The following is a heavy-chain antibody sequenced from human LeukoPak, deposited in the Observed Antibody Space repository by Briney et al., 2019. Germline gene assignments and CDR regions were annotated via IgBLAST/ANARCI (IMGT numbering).Heavy chain of an antibody. CDR1: GYTFTSYG. Sequence: ASVKVSCKASGYTFTSYGISWVRQAPGQGLEWMGWISAYNGNTNYAQKLQGRVTMTTDTSTGTAYMELRSLRSDDTAVYYCARDVTMVQGNTFDYWGQGTLVTVSS. V-gene: IGHV1-18*01. J-gene: IGHJ4*02. CDR3: ARDVTMVQGNTFDY. D-gene: IGHD3-10*01. CDR2: ISAYNGNT.